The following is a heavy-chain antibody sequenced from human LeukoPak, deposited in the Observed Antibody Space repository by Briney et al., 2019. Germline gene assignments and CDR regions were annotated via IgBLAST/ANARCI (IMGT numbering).Heavy chain of an antibody. CDR2: ISGSGGST. J-gene: IGHJ5*02. CDR3: AKVCSSTSCYSPGGFDP. CDR1: GFTFSSYA. D-gene: IGHD2-2*01. Sequence: PGGSLRLSCAASGFTFSSYAMSWVRQAPGKGLEWVSAISGSGGSTYYADSVKGRFTISRDNSKNTLYLQMNSLRAEDTAVYYCAKVCSSTSCYSPGGFDPWGQGTLVTVSS. V-gene: IGHV3-23*01.